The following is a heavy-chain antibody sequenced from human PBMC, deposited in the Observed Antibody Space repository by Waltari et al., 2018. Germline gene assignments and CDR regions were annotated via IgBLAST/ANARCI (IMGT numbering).Heavy chain of an antibody. V-gene: IGHV3-48*02. CDR3: ARDPQYYYDSSGYYSNYFDY. CDR2: ISSSSSTI. CDR1: GFTFSSYS. D-gene: IGHD3-22*01. J-gene: IGHJ4*02. Sequence: EVQLVESGGGLVQPGGSLRLSCAASGFTFSSYSMNWVRQAPGTGLEWVSYISSSSSTIYYADSVKGRFTISRDNAKNSLYLQMNSLRDEDTAVYYCARDPQYYYDSSGYYSNYFDYWGQGTLVTVSS.